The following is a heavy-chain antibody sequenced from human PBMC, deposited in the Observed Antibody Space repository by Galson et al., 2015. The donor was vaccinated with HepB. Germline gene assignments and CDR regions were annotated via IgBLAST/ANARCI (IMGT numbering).Heavy chain of an antibody. V-gene: IGHV1-46*01. CDR2: INPSGGST. J-gene: IGHJ4*02. Sequence: SVKVSCKVSGYTFTSYYMHWVRQAPGQGLEWMGIINPSGGSTSYAQKFQGRVTMTRDTSTSTVYMELSSLRSEDTAVYYCARTYYYGSGSYSTLYYWGQGTLVTVSS. CDR1: GYTFTSYY. D-gene: IGHD3-10*01. CDR3: ARTYYYGSGSYSTLYY.